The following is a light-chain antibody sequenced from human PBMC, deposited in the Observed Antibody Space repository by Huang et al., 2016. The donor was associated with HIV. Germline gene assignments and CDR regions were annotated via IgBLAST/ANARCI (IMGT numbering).Light chain of an antibody. CDR1: QNVRNN. J-gene: IGKJ4*01. CDR3: QQYDNWPPGLT. V-gene: IGKV3D-15*01. Sequence: EIMMTQSPATLSVSPGGRATLSCRASQNVRNNLAWYQQKTGQAPRLRIYDTSTRASGIPARFSGRGSGTEFTLTISGLQSEDFAIYYCQQYDNWPPGLTFGGGTKVEI. CDR2: DTS.